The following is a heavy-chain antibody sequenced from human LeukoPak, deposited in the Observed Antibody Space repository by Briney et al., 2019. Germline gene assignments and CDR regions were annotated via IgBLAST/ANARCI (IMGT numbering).Heavy chain of an antibody. D-gene: IGHD2-2*01. CDR1: GFTFSSYS. V-gene: IGHV3-48*04. CDR3: AKFGDDGDCSSTSCYAYYYYYMDV. J-gene: IGHJ6*03. CDR2: ISTGSGTI. Sequence: GGSLRLSCAASGFTFSSYSMNWVRQAPGKRLEWVSYISTGSGTISYADSVKGRFTISRDNSKNTLYLQMNSLRAEDTAVYYCAKFGDDGDCSSTSCYAYYYYYMDVWGKGTTVTVSS.